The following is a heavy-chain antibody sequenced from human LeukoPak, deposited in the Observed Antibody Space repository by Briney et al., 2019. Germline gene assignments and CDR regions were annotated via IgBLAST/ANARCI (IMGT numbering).Heavy chain of an antibody. D-gene: IGHD3-10*01. Sequence: SETLSLTCTVSGGSISSYYWSWIRQPPGKGLEWIGYIYYSGSTNYNPSLKSRVTISVDTSKNQFSLKLSSVTAADTAVYYCAREDVVRGVYYFDYWGQGTLVTVSS. J-gene: IGHJ4*02. CDR2: IYYSGST. CDR1: GGSISSYY. V-gene: IGHV4-59*01. CDR3: AREDVVRGVYYFDY.